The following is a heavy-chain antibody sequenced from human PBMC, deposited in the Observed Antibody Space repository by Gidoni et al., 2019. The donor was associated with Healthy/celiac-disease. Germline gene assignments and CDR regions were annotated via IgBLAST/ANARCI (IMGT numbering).Heavy chain of an antibody. CDR1: GGSFSGYY. V-gene: IGHV4-34*01. Sequence: QVQLQQWGAGLLKPSETLSLTCAVYGGSFSGYYWRWIRQPPGKGLEWIGEINHSGSTNYNPSLKSRVTISVDTSKNQFSLKLSSVTAADTAVYYCARGLRLVRSGRFETKTFNYYYYYYMDVWGKGTTVTVSS. D-gene: IGHD6-19*01. CDR3: ARGLRLVRSGRFETKTFNYYYYYYMDV. J-gene: IGHJ6*03. CDR2: INHSGST.